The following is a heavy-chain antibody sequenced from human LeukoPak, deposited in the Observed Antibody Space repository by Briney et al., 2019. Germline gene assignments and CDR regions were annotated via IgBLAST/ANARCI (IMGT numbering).Heavy chain of an antibody. D-gene: IGHD2/OR15-2a*01. CDR3: AREIGGGPYYFDY. V-gene: IGHV1-69*04. CDR2: IVPILGFT. Sequence: SVKVSCKASGGTFSNDAITWVRQAPGQGLEWMGRIVPILGFTNYPRRFEGKVTLTADKSTATAYMELSSLTSEDTAVYYCAREIGGGPYYFDYWGQGTLVTVSS. CDR1: GGTFSNDA. J-gene: IGHJ4*02.